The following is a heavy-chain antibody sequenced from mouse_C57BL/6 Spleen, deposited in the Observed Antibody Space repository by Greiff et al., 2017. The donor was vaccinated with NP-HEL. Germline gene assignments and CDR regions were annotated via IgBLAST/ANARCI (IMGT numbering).Heavy chain of an antibody. D-gene: IGHD1-1*01. CDR1: GYTFTSYW. J-gene: IGHJ1*03. Sequence: VQLQQPGAELVMPGASVKLSCKASGYTFTSYWMHWVKQRPGQGLEWIGEIDPSDSYTNYNQKFKGKSTLTVDKSSSTAYMQLSSLTSEDSAVYYCARRITTVVAPYFDVWGTGTTVTVSS. CDR3: ARRITTVVAPYFDV. V-gene: IGHV1-69*01. CDR2: IDPSDSYT.